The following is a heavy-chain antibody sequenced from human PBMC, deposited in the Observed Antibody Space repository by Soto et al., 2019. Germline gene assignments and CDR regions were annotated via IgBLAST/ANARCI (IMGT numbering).Heavy chain of an antibody. V-gene: IGHV3-9*01. Sequence: PGGSLRLSCAASGFTLDDYAMHWVRQAPGKGLEWVSGISWNSGSIGYADSVKGRFTISRDNAKNSLYLQMNSLRAEDTALYYCAKSLAAGSDYYHYYYMDVWGKGTTVTVSS. CDR3: AKSLAAGSDYYHYYYMDV. CDR1: GFTLDDYA. CDR2: ISWNSGSI. J-gene: IGHJ6*03. D-gene: IGHD6-13*01.